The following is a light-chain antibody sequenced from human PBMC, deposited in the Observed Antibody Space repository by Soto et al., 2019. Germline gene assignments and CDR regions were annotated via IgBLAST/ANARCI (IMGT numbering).Light chain of an antibody. CDR3: RSYAHGSTSV. J-gene: IGLJ1*01. CDR2: EVD. V-gene: IGLV2-14*01. CDR1: SRDVGFYNY. Sequence: QAPATQAASVSGSRGHSITICCTGTSRDVGFYNYVSWYQQQHPGKAPKLMIYEVDNRPSGVSIRFSGSKSGNTASLTISGLQAEDEADYYCRSYAHGSTSVFGTGTKVTVL.